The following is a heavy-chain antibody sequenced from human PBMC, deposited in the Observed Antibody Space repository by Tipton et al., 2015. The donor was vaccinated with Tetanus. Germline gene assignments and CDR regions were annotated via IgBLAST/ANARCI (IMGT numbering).Heavy chain of an antibody. CDR2: IYRRETT. CDR3: SRGVDRTKAGID. D-gene: IGHD3-3*01. CDR1: GDSIGRTSPY. J-gene: IGHJ4*02. Sequence: TLSLTCTVSGDSIGRTSPYWGWIRQPPGKDLEWIGSIYRRETTYYNPSLKSRVTVSIDMSKNQFSLELTSVTAADTAVYYCSRGVDRTKAGIDWGQGTLVTVSS. V-gene: IGHV4-39*01.